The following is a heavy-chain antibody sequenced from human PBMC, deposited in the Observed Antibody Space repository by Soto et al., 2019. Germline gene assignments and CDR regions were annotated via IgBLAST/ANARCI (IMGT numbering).Heavy chain of an antibody. CDR3: ARVGGGYEWELPFDY. CDR2: ISAYNGNT. D-gene: IGHD1-26*01. Sequence: QVQLVQSGAEVKKPGASVKVSCKASGYTFTSYGISWVRQAPGQGLEWMGWISAYNGNTNYAQKLQGRVTMTTDTSTRTAYMEVRSLRSDDTAVYYCARVGGGYEWELPFDYWGQGTLVTVSS. CDR1: GYTFTSYG. J-gene: IGHJ4*02. V-gene: IGHV1-18*01.